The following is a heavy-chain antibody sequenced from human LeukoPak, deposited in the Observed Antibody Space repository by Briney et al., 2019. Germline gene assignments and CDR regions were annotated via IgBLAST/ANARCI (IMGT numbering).Heavy chain of an antibody. CDR3: AKGVFATPGAP. V-gene: IGHV3-23*01. J-gene: IGHJ5*02. Sequence: PGGSLRLSCAASGFTFSSYAMSWVRQAPGKGLEWVSAISGSGGSTYYADSVKGRFTISRDNSKDTLYLLMNSLRAEDTAVYYCAKGVFATPGAPWGQGTLVTVSS. CDR1: GFTFSSYA. CDR2: ISGSGGST. D-gene: IGHD6-13*01.